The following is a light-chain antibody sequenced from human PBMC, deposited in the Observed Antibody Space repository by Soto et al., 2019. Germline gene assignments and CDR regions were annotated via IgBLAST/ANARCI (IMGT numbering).Light chain of an antibody. CDR3: QSYDSTLTGVV. CDR1: SSNIGANYH. J-gene: IGLJ2*01. Sequence: QSVLTQSPSVSGAPGQRVTISCTGSSSNIGANYHVHWYQQVPGRAPKLLIYDDNNRPSGVPDRFSGSKSGTSASLAITGLQADDESDYYCQSYDSTLTGVVFGGGTKLTVL. V-gene: IGLV1-40*01. CDR2: DDN.